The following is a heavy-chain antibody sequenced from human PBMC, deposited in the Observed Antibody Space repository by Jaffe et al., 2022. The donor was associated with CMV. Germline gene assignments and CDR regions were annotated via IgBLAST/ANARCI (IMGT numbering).Heavy chain of an antibody. D-gene: IGHD4-17*01. V-gene: IGHV4-39*01. CDR1: GGSISSSSYY. J-gene: IGHJ4*02. Sequence: QLQLQESGPGLVKPSETLSLTCTVSGGSISSSSYYWGWIRQPPGKGLEWIGSIYYSGSTYYNPSLKSRVTISVDTSKNQFSLKLSSVTAADTAVYYCARYPAYGDYAGAFDYWGQGTLVTVSS. CDR2: IYYSGST. CDR3: ARYPAYGDYAGAFDY.